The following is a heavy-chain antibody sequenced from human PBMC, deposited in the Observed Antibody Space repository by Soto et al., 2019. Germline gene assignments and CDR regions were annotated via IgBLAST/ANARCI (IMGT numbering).Heavy chain of an antibody. J-gene: IGHJ2*01. CDR2: IIPIFGTA. CDR3: ARDYTTIGYFDL. V-gene: IGHV1-69*01. Sequence: QVQLVHSGAEVKKPGSSVKVSCKASGGTFSSYAISWVRQSPGQGLEWMGGIIPIFGTANYAQEFQGRVTITADDSTRTAYMELSSLRSEDTGVYDCARDYTTIGYFDLWGRGTLVTVSS. CDR1: GGTFSSYA. D-gene: IGHD3-16*01.